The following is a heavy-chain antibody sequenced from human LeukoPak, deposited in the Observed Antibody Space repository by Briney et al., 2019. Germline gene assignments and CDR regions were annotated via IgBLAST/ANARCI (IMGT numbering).Heavy chain of an antibody. D-gene: IGHD6-13*01. J-gene: IGHJ4*02. CDR2: IYTSGST. CDR1: GGSISSYY. Sequence: KSSETLSLTCTVSGGSISSYYWSWIRQPAGKGLEWIGRIYTSGSTNYNPSLKSRVTISVDTSKNQFSLKLSSVTAADTAVYYCARAGYSSSWYYFDYWGQGTLVTVSS. V-gene: IGHV4-4*07. CDR3: ARAGYSSSWYYFDY.